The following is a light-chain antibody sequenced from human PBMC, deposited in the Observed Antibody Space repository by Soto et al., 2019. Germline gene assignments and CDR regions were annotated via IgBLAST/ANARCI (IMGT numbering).Light chain of an antibody. CDR1: SSDVGGYNY. Sequence: QSVLTQPASVSGSPGHWIPISCTGTSSDVGGYNYVSWYQQHPGKAPKLMIYDVSNRPSGVSNRFSGSKSGNTASLTISGLQAEDEADYYCSSYTSSSTLAYVFGTGTKVTVL. CDR3: SSYTSSSTLAYV. CDR2: DVS. V-gene: IGLV2-14*01. J-gene: IGLJ1*01.